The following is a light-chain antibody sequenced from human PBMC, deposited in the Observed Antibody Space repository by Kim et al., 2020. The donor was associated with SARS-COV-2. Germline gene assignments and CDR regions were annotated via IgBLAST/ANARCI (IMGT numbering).Light chain of an antibody. CDR3: QQSYRTPYT. J-gene: IGKJ2*01. V-gene: IGKV1-39*01. Sequence: DIQMTQSPSSLSASVGDRVTITCRASQSIGYYLNWYQQKPGKAPKLLIYAASSLQSGVPSTFSGSGSGTDFSLTITSLQPEDFATDYCQQSYRTPYTFGQGTKLEI. CDR1: QSIGYY. CDR2: AAS.